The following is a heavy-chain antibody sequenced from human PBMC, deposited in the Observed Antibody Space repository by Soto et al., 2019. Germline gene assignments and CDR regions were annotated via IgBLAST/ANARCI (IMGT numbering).Heavy chain of an antibody. CDR1: GFTFSSYA. D-gene: IGHD3-10*01. Sequence: EVQLLESGGGLVQPGGSLRLSCAASGFTFSSYAMSWVRQAPGKGLEWVSAISGSGGSTYYADSVKGRFTISRDNSKNTLYLQMNSLRAEDTAVYYCAKALESIWFGELWYYYYGMDVWGQGTTVTVSS. J-gene: IGHJ6*02. CDR3: AKALESIWFGELWYYYYGMDV. CDR2: ISGSGGST. V-gene: IGHV3-23*01.